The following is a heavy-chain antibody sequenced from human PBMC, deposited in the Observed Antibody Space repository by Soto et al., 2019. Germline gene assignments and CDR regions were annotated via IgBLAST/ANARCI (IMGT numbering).Heavy chain of an antibody. Sequence: SETLSLTXTVAGGSISSYYWSWIRQPAGKGLEWIGRIYTSGSTNYNPSLKSRVSMSVDTSKNKFSMKLSSVSAAETAVYYRARDASSGYSYGGPFDYWGQGTLVTVSS. CDR3: ARDASSGYSYGGPFDY. CDR1: GGSISSYY. CDR2: IYTSGST. J-gene: IGHJ4*02. V-gene: IGHV4-4*07. D-gene: IGHD5-18*01.